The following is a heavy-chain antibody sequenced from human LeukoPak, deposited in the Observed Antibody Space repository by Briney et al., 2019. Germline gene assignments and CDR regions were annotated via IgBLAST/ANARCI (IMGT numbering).Heavy chain of an antibody. J-gene: IGHJ4*02. CDR2: ISYDGSNK. D-gene: IGHD6-6*01. V-gene: IGHV3-30-3*01. Sequence: GGSLRLSCATSGFTFSSYAMHWVRQAPGKGLEWVAVISYDGSNKYYADSVKGRFTISRDNSKNTLYLQMNSLRAEDTAVYYCARAHSSSSLASFDYWGQGTLVTVSS. CDR3: ARAHSSSSLASFDY. CDR1: GFTFSSYA.